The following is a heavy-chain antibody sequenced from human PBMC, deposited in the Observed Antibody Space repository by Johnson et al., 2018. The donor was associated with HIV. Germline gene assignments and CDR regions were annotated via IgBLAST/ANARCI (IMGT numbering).Heavy chain of an antibody. V-gene: IGHV3-33*01. CDR3: ERDETQRRYALTAFDI. J-gene: IGHJ3*02. D-gene: IGHD6-25*01. CDR2: IWYDGSNK. CDR1: GFTFSSYG. Sequence: VQLVESGGGVVQPGRSLRLSCAASGFTFSSYGMHWVRQAPGKGLEWVAVIWYDGSNKYYADSVKGRFTISRDNSKNTLYLQMNSLRAEDTAFYYCERDETQRRYALTAFDIWGQGTLVTVSS.